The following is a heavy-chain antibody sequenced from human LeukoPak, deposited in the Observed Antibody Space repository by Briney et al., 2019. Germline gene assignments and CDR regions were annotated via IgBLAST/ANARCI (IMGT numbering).Heavy chain of an antibody. J-gene: IGHJ4*02. D-gene: IGHD5-24*01. Sequence: GGSLRLSCAASGFTFSSYEMNWVRQAPGKGLEWVSYISSSGNTIYYADSVKGRFTISRDNAKNSLYLQMNSLRAEDTAVYYCARSEDGYNSDYWGQGTLVTVSS. V-gene: IGHV3-48*03. CDR1: GFTFSSYE. CDR3: ARSEDGYNSDY. CDR2: ISSSGNTI.